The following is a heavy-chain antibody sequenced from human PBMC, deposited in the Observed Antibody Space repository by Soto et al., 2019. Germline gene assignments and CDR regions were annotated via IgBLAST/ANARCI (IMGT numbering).Heavy chain of an antibody. CDR3: ARGGPAAGFDL. CDR1: GYTFITND. J-gene: IGHJ5*02. Sequence: SVKVSCKASGYTFITNDINWVRQASGQGLEWMGWMKPSTGDSGSDPDFQGRTTMTRDTATSTAYMELSSLKFEDTAVYYCARGGPAAGFDLWGQGSLVTVSS. CDR2: MKPSTGDS. D-gene: IGHD6-13*01. V-gene: IGHV1-8*01.